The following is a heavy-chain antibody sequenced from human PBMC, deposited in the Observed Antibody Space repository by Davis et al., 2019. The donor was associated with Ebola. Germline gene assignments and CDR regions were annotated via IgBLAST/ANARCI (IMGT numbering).Heavy chain of an antibody. V-gene: IGHV4-59*08. Sequence: MPSETLSPTCPVSGGSISSYYWSWIRQPPGKGLEWIGYIYYSGSTNYNPSLKSRVTISVDTSKNQFSLKLSSVTAADTAVYYCARQAWGKSPYWYFDLWGRGTLVTVSS. D-gene: IGHD3-16*01. CDR1: GGSISSYY. CDR2: IYYSGST. CDR3: ARQAWGKSPYWYFDL. J-gene: IGHJ2*01.